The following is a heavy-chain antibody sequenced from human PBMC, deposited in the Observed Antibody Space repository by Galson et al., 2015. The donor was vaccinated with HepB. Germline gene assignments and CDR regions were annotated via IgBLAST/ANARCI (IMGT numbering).Heavy chain of an antibody. CDR3: VRRLYPVLKGGGDV. CDR2: ISGSGGST. V-gene: IGHV3-23*01. CDR1: GFTFSSYA. Sequence: SLRLSCAASGFTFSSYAMSWVRQAPGKGLEWVSAISGSGGSTYYADSVKGRFTISRDNSKNTLYLQMNSLRTEDTAVYYCVRRLYPVLKGGGDVWGQGTTVTVSS. D-gene: IGHD2-2*02. J-gene: IGHJ6*02.